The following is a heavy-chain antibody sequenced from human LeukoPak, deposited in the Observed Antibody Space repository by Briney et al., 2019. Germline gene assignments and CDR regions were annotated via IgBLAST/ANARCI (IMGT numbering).Heavy chain of an antibody. D-gene: IGHD3-22*01. V-gene: IGHV3-74*01. CDR1: GFTFSGFW. Sequence: GGSLRLSCTASGFTFSGFWMYWVRQVPGKGLVSVSRINTDGSSASYADSVKGRFTISRDSAKNTLYLQMNSLRAEDTALYYCVRDSSASYWGQGTLVTVSS. J-gene: IGHJ4*02. CDR2: INTDGSSA. CDR3: VRDSSASY.